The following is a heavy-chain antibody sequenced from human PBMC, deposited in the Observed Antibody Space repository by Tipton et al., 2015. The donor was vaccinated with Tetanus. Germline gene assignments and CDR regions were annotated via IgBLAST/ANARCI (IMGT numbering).Heavy chain of an antibody. CDR3: TKDLRPNVGFDL. V-gene: IGHV3-23*01. CDR2: ITADGGGT. J-gene: IGHJ2*01. D-gene: IGHD3-16*01. CDR1: GFPFSSYA. Sequence: CAASGFPFSSYALIWVRQAPGKGLEWVSSITADGGGTYYADSVKGRFTISRDNSRNMVYLQMNSPRADDTAVYFCTKDLRPNVGFDLWGRGTLVTVSS.